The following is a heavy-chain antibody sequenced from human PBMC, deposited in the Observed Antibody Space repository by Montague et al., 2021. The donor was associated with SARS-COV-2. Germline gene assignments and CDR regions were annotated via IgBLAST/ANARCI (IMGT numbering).Heavy chain of an antibody. V-gene: IGHV3-49*04. D-gene: IGHD5/OR15-5a*01. CDR1: GFNFGEFG. CDR3: TRSLVDIISTISGYFDF. J-gene: IGHJ5*01. CDR2: IRRKTYGGTA. Sequence: SLRLSCAASGFNFGEFGISWVRQAPGQGPEWIGFIRRKTYGGTAEYAASVKGRFTISRDDSKNIAYLQMDSLKIDDTAMYYCTRSLVDIISTISGYFDFWGQGVLVTVSS.